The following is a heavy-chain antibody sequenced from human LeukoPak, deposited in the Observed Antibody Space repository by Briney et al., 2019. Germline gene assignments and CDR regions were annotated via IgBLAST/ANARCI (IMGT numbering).Heavy chain of an antibody. CDR1: GFTFDDYT. D-gene: IGHD4-23*01. V-gene: IGHV3-43*01. Sequence: GGSLRLSCAASGFTFDDYTMHWVRQAPGKGLEWVSLISWDGGSTYYADSVKGRFTISRDNSKNTLFLQMNSLRVEDTAVYYCARQSTVATDWWGQGTLVTVSS. CDR2: ISWDGGST. J-gene: IGHJ4*02. CDR3: ARQSTVATDW.